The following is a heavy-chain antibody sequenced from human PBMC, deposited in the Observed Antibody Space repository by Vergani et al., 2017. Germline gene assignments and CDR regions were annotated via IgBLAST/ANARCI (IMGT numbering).Heavy chain of an antibody. CDR3: ARSQDPTPVGYCSGGSCYGAFDI. Sequence: QVQLVESGGGVVQPGRSLRLSCAASGFTFSSYAMHWVRQAPGKGLEWVAVTSYDGSNKYYADSVKGRFTISRDNSKNTLYLQMNSLRAEDTAVYYCARSQDPTPVGYCSGGSCYGAFDIWGQGTMVTVSS. D-gene: IGHD2-15*01. V-gene: IGHV3-30-3*01. J-gene: IGHJ3*02. CDR2: TSYDGSNK. CDR1: GFTFSSYA.